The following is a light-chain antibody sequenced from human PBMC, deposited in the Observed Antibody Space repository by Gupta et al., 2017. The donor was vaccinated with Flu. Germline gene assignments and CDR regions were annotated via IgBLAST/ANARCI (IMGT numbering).Light chain of an antibody. CDR2: WAS. CDR3: QQYSSIPYS. V-gene: IGKV4-1*01. Sequence: DIVMTQSPDSLAVSLGERATINCKSSRSLLYGFNNKNYLIWYQQKPGQPPRLLIYWASIRESGVPDRFSGSGVGTNFTLTISSLQAEDVAVYYCQQYSSIPYSFGQGTKLETK. J-gene: IGKJ2*03. CDR1: RSLLYGFNNKNY.